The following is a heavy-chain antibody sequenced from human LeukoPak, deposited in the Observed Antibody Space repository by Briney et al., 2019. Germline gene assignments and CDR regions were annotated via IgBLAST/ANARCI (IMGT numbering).Heavy chain of an antibody. V-gene: IGHV1-2*02. CDR3: ARDSFVPDLDIVVVPAAPDY. CDR1: GYTFTGYY. J-gene: IGHJ4*02. Sequence: GASVKVSCKASGYTFTGYYMHWVRQAPGQGLEWMGWINPNSGGTNYAQKFQGRVTMTRDTSISTAYMELSRLRSDDTAVYYCARDSFVPDLDIVVVPAAPDYWGQGTLVTVSS. D-gene: IGHD2-2*01. CDR2: INPNSGGT.